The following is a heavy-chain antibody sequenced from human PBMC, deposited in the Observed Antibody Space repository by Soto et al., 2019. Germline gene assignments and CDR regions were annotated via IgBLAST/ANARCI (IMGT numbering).Heavy chain of an antibody. CDR2: IYWHGDK. CDR3: ARLLTAALFSYDL. CDR1: GFSHSTSGVA. D-gene: IGHD7-27*01. V-gene: IGHV2-5*05. Sequence: QITLKESGPTLVNPTQTLTLTCTLSGFSHSTSGVAVGWIRQPPGKALEWLGHIYWHGDKYFGTSLKSRLSLTKDTSKNQVVLTVTNVDPVDTGTYYCARLLTAALFSYDLWGQGTLVTVSS. J-gene: IGHJ5*02.